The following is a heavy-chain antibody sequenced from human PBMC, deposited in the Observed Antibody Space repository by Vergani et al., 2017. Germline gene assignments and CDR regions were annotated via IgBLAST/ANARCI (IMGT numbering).Heavy chain of an antibody. V-gene: IGHV1-69*13. CDR1: GVSFRSLA. CDR2: IVPIFEKI. J-gene: IGHJ4*02. Sequence: QVHLLQSGADFKTPGSSVKVSCKASGVSFRSLAISWVRLAPGQGLEWMGRIVPIFEKINYAPKFQGRVTITADESTNIAYMELTSLTSDDTAIYYCANSQFTSSWPFDFWGQGTLVTVSS. D-gene: IGHD2-2*01. CDR3: ANSQFTSSWPFDF.